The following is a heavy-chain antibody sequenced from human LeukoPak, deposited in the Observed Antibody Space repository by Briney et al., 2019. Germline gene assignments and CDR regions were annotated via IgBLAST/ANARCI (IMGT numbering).Heavy chain of an antibody. V-gene: IGHV3-9*01. Sequence: GGSLRLSCAASGFTFDDYAMHWVRQAPGKGLEWVSGISWNSGSIGYADSVKGRFTISRDNAKNSLYLQMNSLRAEDTALYYCAKDKAPGDWGPYYFDYWGQGTLVTVSS. CDR1: GFTFDDYA. D-gene: IGHD2-21*02. CDR3: AKDKAPGDWGPYYFDY. CDR2: ISWNSGSI. J-gene: IGHJ4*02.